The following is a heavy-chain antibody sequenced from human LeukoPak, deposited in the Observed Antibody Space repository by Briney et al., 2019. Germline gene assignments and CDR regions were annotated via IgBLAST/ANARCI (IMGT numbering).Heavy chain of an antibody. CDR1: GGSFSGYY. CDR2: INHSGST. CDR3: ARVRAGLRGNFQH. Sequence: PETLSLTCAVYGGSFSGYYWSWIRQPPGKVLEWIGEINHSGSTNYNPSLKSRVTISVDTSKNQFSLKLSSVTAADTAVYYCARVRAGLRGNFQHWGQGTLVTVSS. D-gene: IGHD4-17*01. V-gene: IGHV4-34*01. J-gene: IGHJ1*01.